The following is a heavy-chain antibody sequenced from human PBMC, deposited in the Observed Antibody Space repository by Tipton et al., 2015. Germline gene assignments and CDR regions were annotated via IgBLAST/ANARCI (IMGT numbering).Heavy chain of an antibody. V-gene: IGHV4-31*03. CDR2: IYYSGST. Sequence: TLSLTCTVSGGSISSGGHYWSWIRQHPGKGLEWIGYIYYSGSTYYNPSLKSRVIISVDTSKNQFSLKLNSVTAADTAVYYCAITLRGGSGWYGGPNYYGMDVWGQGTTVTVSS. CDR3: AITLRGGSGWYGGPNYYGMDV. CDR1: GGSISSGGHY. J-gene: IGHJ6*02. D-gene: IGHD6-19*01.